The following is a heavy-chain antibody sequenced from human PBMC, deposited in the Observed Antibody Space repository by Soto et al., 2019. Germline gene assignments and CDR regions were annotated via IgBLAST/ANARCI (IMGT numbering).Heavy chain of an antibody. J-gene: IGHJ4*02. Sequence: SSETLSLTCTDSGDSFSSDDYYWSWIRQPPGKGLEWIGYISYRVDTYYSPSLKSRVTMSIDTSKNQFSLNVSSVTAADTAVYYCARVAGVAYCGGDCYHFDYWGQGTLVTVSS. CDR1: GDSFSSDDYY. D-gene: IGHD2-21*02. CDR2: ISYRVDT. V-gene: IGHV4-30-4*01. CDR3: ARVAGVAYCGGDCYHFDY.